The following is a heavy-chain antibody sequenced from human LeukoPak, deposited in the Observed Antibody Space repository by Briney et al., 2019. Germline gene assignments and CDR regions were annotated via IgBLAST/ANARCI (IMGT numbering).Heavy chain of an antibody. D-gene: IGHD3-3*01. V-gene: IGHV3-21*01. CDR2: ISSSSSYI. Sequence: GGSLRLSCAASGFTFSSYSMNWVRQAPGKGLEWVSSISSSSSYIYYANSVKGRFTISRDNAKNSLYLQMNSLRAEDTAVYYCARFTICGVAPYGMDVWGQGTTVTVSS. CDR3: ARFTICGVAPYGMDV. J-gene: IGHJ6*02. CDR1: GFTFSSYS.